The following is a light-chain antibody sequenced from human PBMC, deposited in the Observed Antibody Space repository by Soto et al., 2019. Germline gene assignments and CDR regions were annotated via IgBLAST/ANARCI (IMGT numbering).Light chain of an antibody. CDR2: DVN. CDR1: SSDVGVYNY. CDR3: SSYTTSSTLG. Sequence: QSALTQPASVSGSPGQSITISCTGTSSDVGVYNYVSWYQQHPGKAPKLMVYDVNNRPSGVSNRFSGSKSGNTASLTISGLQAEDEADYYCSSYTTSSTLGFGTGTQLTVL. V-gene: IGLV2-14*01. J-gene: IGLJ1*01.